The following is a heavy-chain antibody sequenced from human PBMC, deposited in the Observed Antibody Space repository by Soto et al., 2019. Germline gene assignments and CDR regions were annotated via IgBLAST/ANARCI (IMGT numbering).Heavy chain of an antibody. J-gene: IGHJ3*02. CDR1: GGSISSHS. Sequence: QVQLQESGPGLVRPSATLSLTCSVSGGSISSHSWSWIRQPPGKGLEWIGYISDSGNSRYNPSLRSRVTFSVDMSKTQFSLRLRFVTAADTPLYYCARETLTTGGGDAFDIGGQGTMVNVSP. CDR2: ISDSGNS. CDR3: ARETLTTGGGDAFDI. V-gene: IGHV4-59*11. D-gene: IGHD3-10*01.